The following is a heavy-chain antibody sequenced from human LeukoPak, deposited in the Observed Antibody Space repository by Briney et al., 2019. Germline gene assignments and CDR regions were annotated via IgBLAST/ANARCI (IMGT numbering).Heavy chain of an antibody. CDR2: VKSDGSA. J-gene: IGHJ4*02. V-gene: IGHV3-74*03. D-gene: IGHD5-12*01. CDR3: AREVASAAFDY. Sequence: GGSLLLSCAASGFTFSPYWMHWVRQAPGKGLVWVSLVKSDGSAMYADSVKGRFTISRDNAKNTLYLQMNSLRAEDTAVYFCAREVASAAFDYWGQGTPVTVSS. CDR1: GFTFSPYW.